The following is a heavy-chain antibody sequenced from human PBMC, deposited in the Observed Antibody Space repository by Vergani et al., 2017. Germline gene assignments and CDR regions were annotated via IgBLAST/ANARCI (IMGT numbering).Heavy chain of an antibody. V-gene: IGHV4-59*01. CDR1: GASISSYH. J-gene: IGHJ6*03. CDR3: ARETTTVSSPFYCCYMSG. Sequence: QVQLQESGPGLVKPSETLSLTCTVSGASISSYHWSWIRQPPGKGLEWIGYIYYSGSTNYNPSLKSRVTISVDTSKNQFSLELSSVTAADTAVYYCARETTTVSSPFYCCYMSGWGKGRTV. CDR2: IYYSGST. D-gene: IGHD4-11*01.